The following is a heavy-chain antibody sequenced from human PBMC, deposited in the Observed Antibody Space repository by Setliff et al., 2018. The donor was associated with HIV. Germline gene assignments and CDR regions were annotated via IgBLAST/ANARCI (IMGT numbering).Heavy chain of an antibody. Sequence: PWGSLRLSCAASGFTFSNAWMSWVRQAPGKGLEWVGNIYHTGSSYYNPSLKSRVTISVDTSKNQFSLKLSSVTAADTAVYYCARLPYSSGWYLDYWGQGTLVTVSS. CDR2: IYHTGSS. CDR3: ARLPYSSGWYLDY. V-gene: IGHV4-38-2*01. D-gene: IGHD6-19*01. CDR1: GFTFSNAW. J-gene: IGHJ4*02.